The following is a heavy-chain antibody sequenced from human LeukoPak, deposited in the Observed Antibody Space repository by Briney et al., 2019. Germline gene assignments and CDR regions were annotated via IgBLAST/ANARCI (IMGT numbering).Heavy chain of an antibody. J-gene: IGHJ4*02. CDR2: IYYTGKT. V-gene: IGHV4-59*08. D-gene: IGHD6-19*01. CDR3: VRRDPGWNYFDY. Sequence: SETLSLTCAVSGGSINTHYWGWIRQPPGKGLEWIGNIYYTGKTTYNPPLKSRVTISLDTSRNHLSLKLTSVLAADTAIYYCVRRDPGWNYFDYWGQGILVTVSS. CDR1: GGSINTHY.